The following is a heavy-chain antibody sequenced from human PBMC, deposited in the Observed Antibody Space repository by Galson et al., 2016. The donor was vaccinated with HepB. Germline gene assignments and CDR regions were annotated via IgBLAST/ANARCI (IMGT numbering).Heavy chain of an antibody. CDR2: INPDSGVT. V-gene: IGHV1-2*02. J-gene: IGHJ3*02. D-gene: IGHD1-26*01. CDR1: GYTFTGYY. CDR3: ARDRYSGSYYAGAFDI. Sequence: SVKVSCKVSGYTFTGYYMHWVRQAPGQGLEWMGWINPDSGVTSYAQKFQGRVTMTRDTSISTVYMELSSLKSDDTAIYYCARDRYSGSYYAGAFDIWGQGTTVTVS.